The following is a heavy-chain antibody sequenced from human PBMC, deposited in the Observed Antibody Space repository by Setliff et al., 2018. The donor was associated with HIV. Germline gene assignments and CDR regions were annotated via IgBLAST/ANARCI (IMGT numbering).Heavy chain of an antibody. D-gene: IGHD1-26*01. CDR1: GYTLSELS. CDR3: ATTGPYSGSLYGMDV. Sequence: ASVKVSCKVSGYTLSELSRHWVRQGPGKGLEWMGGFDPEDGQRIYAQKVQGRVTMTEDTSTDTAYMELSSLSFEDTAVYYCATTGPYSGSLYGMDVWGQGTTVTVSS. V-gene: IGHV1-24*01. J-gene: IGHJ6*02. CDR2: FDPEDGQR.